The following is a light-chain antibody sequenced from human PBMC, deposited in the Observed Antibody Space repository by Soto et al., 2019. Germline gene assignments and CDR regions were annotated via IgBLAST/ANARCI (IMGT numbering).Light chain of an antibody. CDR3: QSYDSSLTSSQV. J-gene: IGLJ2*01. CDR2: GNS. Sequence: QSVLTQPPSVSGAPGQRVTISCTGSSSNIGAGYDVHWYQQLPGTAPKLLIYGNSNRPSGVPDRFSGSKSGTSASLAVTGYQAEDEADYYSQSYDSSLTSSQVFGGGTKLTVL. CDR1: SSNIGAGYD. V-gene: IGLV1-40*01.